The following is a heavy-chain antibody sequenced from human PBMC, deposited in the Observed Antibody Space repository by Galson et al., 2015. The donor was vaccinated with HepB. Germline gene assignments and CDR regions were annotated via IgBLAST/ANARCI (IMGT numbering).Heavy chain of an antibody. CDR1: EDSVSSNSAA. Sequence: CAISEDSVSSNSAAWNWIRQSPSRGLEWLGRTYYRSKWYNDYAVSVKSRITINPDTSKNQFSLQLNSVTPEDTAVYYCARADYDSSGYYVLSDWFDPWGQGTLVTVSS. CDR3: ARADYDSSGYYVLSDWFDP. J-gene: IGHJ5*02. CDR2: TYYRSKWYN. V-gene: IGHV6-1*01. D-gene: IGHD3-22*01.